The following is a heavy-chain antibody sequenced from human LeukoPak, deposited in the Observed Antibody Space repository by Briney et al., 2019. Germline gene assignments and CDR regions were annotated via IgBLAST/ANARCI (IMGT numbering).Heavy chain of an antibody. D-gene: IGHD3-10*02. J-gene: IGHJ6*04. CDR3: AELGITMIGGV. CDR2: ISSSGSTT. Sequence: GGSLRLSCAASGFTFSIYEMNWVRQAPGKGLEWVSYISSSGSTTYYADSVKGRFTISRDNAKNSLYLQMNSLRAEDTAVYYCAELGITMIGGVWGKGTTVTISS. V-gene: IGHV3-48*03. CDR1: GFTFSIYE.